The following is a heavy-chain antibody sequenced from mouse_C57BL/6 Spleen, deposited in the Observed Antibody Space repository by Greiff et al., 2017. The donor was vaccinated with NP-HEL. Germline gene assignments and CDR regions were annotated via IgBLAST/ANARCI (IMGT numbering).Heavy chain of an antibody. CDR2: IRNKANGYTT. CDR1: GFTFTDYY. V-gene: IGHV7-3*01. CDR3: ARYGYYGPWYFDV. Sequence: EVKLVESGGGLVQPGGSLSLSCAASGFTFTDYYMSWVRQPPGKALEWLGFIRNKANGYTTEYSASVKGRFTISRDNSQSILYLQMNALRAEDSATYYCARYGYYGPWYFDVWGTGTTVTVSS. J-gene: IGHJ1*03. D-gene: IGHD1-1*01.